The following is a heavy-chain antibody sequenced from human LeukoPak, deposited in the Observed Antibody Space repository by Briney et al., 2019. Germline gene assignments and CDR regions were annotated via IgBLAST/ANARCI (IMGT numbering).Heavy chain of an antibody. CDR1: GFTFSDYY. CDR2: ISSSGSTI. J-gene: IGHJ4*02. V-gene: IGHV3-11*04. CDR3: ATRDLYYYDSSGPFDY. D-gene: IGHD3-22*01. Sequence: SGGSLRLSCAASGFTFSDYYMSWIRQAPGKGLEWVSYISSSGSTIYYADSVKGRFTISRDNAKNSLYLQMNSLRAEDTAVYYCATRDLYYYDSSGPFDYWGQGTLVTVSS.